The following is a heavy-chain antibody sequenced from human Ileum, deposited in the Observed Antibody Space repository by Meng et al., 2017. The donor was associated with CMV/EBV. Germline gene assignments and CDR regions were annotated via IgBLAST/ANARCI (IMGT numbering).Heavy chain of an antibody. CDR2: IRYDGSTE. CDR1: GFIFSNYG. CDR3: AKDGGRPGDYYYDSPDYVRDY. J-gene: IGHJ4*02. Sequence: GESLEISCAASGFIFSNYGMHWVRQAPGKGLEWVAFIRYDGSTESYGDSVKGRFTISRDNSKNTLYLQMNSLRAEDTAVYYCAKDGGRPGDYYYDSPDYVRDYWGQGTLVTVSS. V-gene: IGHV3-30*02. D-gene: IGHD3-22*01.